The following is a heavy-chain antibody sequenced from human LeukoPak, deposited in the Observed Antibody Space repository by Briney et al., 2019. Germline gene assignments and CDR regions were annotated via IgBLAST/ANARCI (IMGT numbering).Heavy chain of an antibody. J-gene: IGHJ5*02. CDR3: AATMVRGVWP. V-gene: IGHV3-21*01. CDR1: GFTFSSYT. D-gene: IGHD3-10*01. Sequence: SGGSLRLSCAASGFTFSSYTMNWVRQAPGKGLEWVSSISTSSNYISYADSLKGRFTISRDNAKNSLYLQMNSLRVEDTAVYYCAATMVRGVWPWGQGTLVTVSS. CDR2: ISTSSNYI.